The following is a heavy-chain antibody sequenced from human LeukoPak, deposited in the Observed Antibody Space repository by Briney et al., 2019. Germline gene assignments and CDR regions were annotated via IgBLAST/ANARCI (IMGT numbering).Heavy chain of an antibody. CDR3: ARAVLGYCSSTSCPLDYYYYYMDV. V-gene: IGHV1-46*01. Sequence: GASVKVSCKASGYTFTSYYTHWVRQAPGQGLEWMGIINPGGDRTDFAQKFQGRVTMTKDTSTSTVYMQLSSLGSEDTAVYYCARAVLGYCSSTSCPLDYYYYYMDVWGKGTTVTVSS. CDR1: GYTFTSYY. J-gene: IGHJ6*03. CDR2: INPGGDRT. D-gene: IGHD2-2*01.